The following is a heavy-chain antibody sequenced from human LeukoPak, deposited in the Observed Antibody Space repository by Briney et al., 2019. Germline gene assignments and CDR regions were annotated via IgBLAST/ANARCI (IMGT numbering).Heavy chain of an antibody. CDR2: IHVGNGNT. D-gene: IGHD3-22*01. Sequence: ASVKVSCKASRYPFTSYAMHWVRQAPGQRLEWMGWIHVGNGNTEYSQKFQGRVTITRDTPATTTYMELSSLRSEDTAVYYCARDYDSSGYYFDYWGQGTLVTVSS. CDR3: ARDYDSSGYYFDY. J-gene: IGHJ4*02. CDR1: RYPFTSYA. V-gene: IGHV1-3*01.